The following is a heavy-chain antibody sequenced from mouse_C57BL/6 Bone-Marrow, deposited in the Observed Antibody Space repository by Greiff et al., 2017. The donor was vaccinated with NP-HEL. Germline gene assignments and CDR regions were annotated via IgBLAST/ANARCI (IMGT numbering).Heavy chain of an antibody. J-gene: IGHJ2*01. CDR3: ARQGALLSSFSY. V-gene: IGHV5-6*01. CDR1: GFTFSSYG. Sequence: EVMLVESGGDLVKPGGSLKLSCAASGFTFSSYGMSWVRQTPDKRLEWVATISSGGSYPYYPDSVKGRFTISRDNAKNTLYLQMSSLKSEDTAMYYCARQGALLSSFSYWGQGTTLTVSS. CDR2: ISSGGSYP. D-gene: IGHD2-10*01.